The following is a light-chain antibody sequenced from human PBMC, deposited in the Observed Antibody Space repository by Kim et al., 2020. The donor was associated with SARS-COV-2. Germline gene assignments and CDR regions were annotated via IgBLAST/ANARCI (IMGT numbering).Light chain of an antibody. Sequence: SYELTQPPSVSVAPGKTATITCGGINIESKSVHWYQQKPGQAPVLVIYFDSHRPSGIPERLSGSNSGNTATLTISRVEAGDEADYYCQLWDSSTDHVVFGGGTQLTVL. CDR1: NIESKS. V-gene: IGLV3-21*01. CDR2: FDS. CDR3: QLWDSSTDHVV. J-gene: IGLJ2*01.